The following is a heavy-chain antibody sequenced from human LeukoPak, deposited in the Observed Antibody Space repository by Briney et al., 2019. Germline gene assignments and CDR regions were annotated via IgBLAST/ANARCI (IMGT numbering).Heavy chain of an antibody. CDR3: ARSDYVWGSYRSFDY. CDR2: IYPGDSDT. J-gene: IGHJ4*02. D-gene: IGHD3-16*02. CDR1: GYSFTSYW. V-gene: IGHV5-51*01. Sequence: GESLKISCKGSGYSFTSYWIGWVRQMPGKGLEWMGIIYPGDSDTRYSPSFQGQVTTSADKSISTAYLQWSSLKASDTAMYYCARSDYVWGSYRSFDYWGQGTLVTVSS.